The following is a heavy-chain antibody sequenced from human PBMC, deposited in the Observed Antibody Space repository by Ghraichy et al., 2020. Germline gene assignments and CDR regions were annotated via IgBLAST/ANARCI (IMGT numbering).Heavy chain of an antibody. J-gene: IGHJ4*02. Sequence: SQTLSLTCTVSGGSISSSSYYWGWIRQPPGKGLEWIGSIYYSGSTYYNPSLKSRVTISVDTSKNQFSLKLSSVTAADTAVYYCPIQLWSPAQFDYWGQGTLVTVSS. D-gene: IGHD5-18*01. CDR2: IYYSGST. V-gene: IGHV4-39*01. CDR1: GGSISSSSYY. CDR3: PIQLWSPAQFDY.